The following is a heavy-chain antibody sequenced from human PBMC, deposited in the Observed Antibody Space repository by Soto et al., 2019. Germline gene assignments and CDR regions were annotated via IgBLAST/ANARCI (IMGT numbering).Heavy chain of an antibody. CDR2: IYYSGRT. CDR1: GESISSSSYY. Sequence: SETLSLTCIVSGESISSSSYYWGWIRQPPGKGLEWIGSIYYSGRTYYNPSFKSRVTISIDTSKNQFSLKLGSVTATDTAVYYCARQRTTVVTQAYFDHWGQGALVTVSS. J-gene: IGHJ4*02. D-gene: IGHD2-21*02. CDR3: ARQRTTVVTQAYFDH. V-gene: IGHV4-39*01.